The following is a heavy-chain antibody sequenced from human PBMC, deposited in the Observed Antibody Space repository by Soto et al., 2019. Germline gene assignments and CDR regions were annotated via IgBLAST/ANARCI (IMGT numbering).Heavy chain of an antibody. Sequence: GASVKVSCKASGGTFSSYTISWVRQAPGQGLEWMGRIIPILGIANYAQKFQGRVTITADKSTSTAYMELSSLRSEDTAVYYCARGSMTTVTTFGYWGQGTLVTVSS. D-gene: IGHD4-17*01. CDR2: IIPILGIA. CDR3: ARGSMTTVTTFGY. V-gene: IGHV1-69*02. J-gene: IGHJ4*02. CDR1: GGTFSSYT.